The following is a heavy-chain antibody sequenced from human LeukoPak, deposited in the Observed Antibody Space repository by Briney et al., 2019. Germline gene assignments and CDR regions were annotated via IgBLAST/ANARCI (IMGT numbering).Heavy chain of an antibody. D-gene: IGHD4-17*01. Sequence: GGSLRLSCAASGFTFSSYAMSWVRQAPGKGPEWVSAISGSGGSTYYADSVKGRFTISRDNSKNTLYLQMNSLRAEDTAVYYCANGKTTVTNFDYWGQGTLVTVSS. CDR2: ISGSGGST. V-gene: IGHV3-23*01. J-gene: IGHJ4*02. CDR1: GFTFSSYA. CDR3: ANGKTTVTNFDY.